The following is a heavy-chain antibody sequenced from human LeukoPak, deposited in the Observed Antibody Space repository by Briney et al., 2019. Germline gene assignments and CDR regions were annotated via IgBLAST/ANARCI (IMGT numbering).Heavy chain of an antibody. CDR2: INQSGST. CDR1: GGSFSGFY. V-gene: IGHV4-34*01. J-gene: IGHJ5*02. D-gene: IGHD4-17*01. Sequence: PETLSLTCVVYGGSFSGFYWSWIRQPPGGGLGWIGEINQSGSTNCNPSLKSRVTISVDTSKNQFSLKLSSVTDADTAVYYCARVPVYGDYVAVWFDPWGQGTLVTVSS. CDR3: ARVPVYGDYVAVWFDP.